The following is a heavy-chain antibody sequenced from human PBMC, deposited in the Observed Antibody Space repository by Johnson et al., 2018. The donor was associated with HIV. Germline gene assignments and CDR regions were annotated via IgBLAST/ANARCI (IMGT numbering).Heavy chain of an antibody. CDR1: GFTLSNHW. CDR3: VTADRGSA. CDR2: VNQDGRAK. J-gene: IGHJ3*01. D-gene: IGHD1-26*01. Sequence: VQLVESGGGLVQPGGSLRLSCAASGFTLSNHWMSWVRQAPGKGLEYVANVNQDGRAKFYVDSVKCRFTISRDNAKNSLYLQMNSLRDEDTAVYYCVTADRGSAWGQGTTVTVSS. V-gene: IGHV3-7*05.